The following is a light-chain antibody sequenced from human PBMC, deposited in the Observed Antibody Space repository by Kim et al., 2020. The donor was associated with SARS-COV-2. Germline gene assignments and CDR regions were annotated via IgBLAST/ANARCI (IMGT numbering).Light chain of an antibody. CDR2: RNN. J-gene: IGLJ3*02. Sequence: RQNATLTCTGNSNNVGNEGAAWLQQHQGHPPKLLSYRNNNRPSGISERFSASRSGNTASLTITGLQPEDEADYYCSSWDSGLSAWLFGGGTQLTVL. V-gene: IGLV10-54*04. CDR1: SNNVGNEG. CDR3: SSWDSGLSAWL.